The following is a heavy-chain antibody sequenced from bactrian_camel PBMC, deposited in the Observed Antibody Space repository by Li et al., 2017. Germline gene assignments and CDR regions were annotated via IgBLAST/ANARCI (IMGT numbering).Heavy chain of an antibody. Sequence: VQLVESGGGLVQPGGSLRLSCAASGFTFSSYYMSWVRQAPGKGLEWVSNIYSDGTPTWYADSVKGRFTISRDNAKNTVYFQMNSLKPEDTALYYCTTVVAGQGYASKYWGQGTQVTVS. CDR2: IYSDGTPT. J-gene: IGHJ4*01. CDR3: TTVVAGQGYASKY. V-gene: IGHV3S5*01. CDR1: GFTFSSYY. D-gene: IGHD1*01.